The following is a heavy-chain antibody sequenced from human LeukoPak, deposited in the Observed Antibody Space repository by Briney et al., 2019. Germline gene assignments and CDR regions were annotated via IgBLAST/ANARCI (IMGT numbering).Heavy chain of an antibody. CDR2: IYHSGST. D-gene: IGHD2-2*01. Sequence: PSETLSLTCAVSGYSISSGYYWGWIRQPPGKGLEWIGSIYHSGSTYYNPSLESRVTISVDTSKNQFSLKLSSVTAADTAVYYCARGRTTPVYNWFDPWGQGTLVTVSS. V-gene: IGHV4-38-2*01. CDR1: GYSISSGYY. CDR3: ARGRTTPVYNWFDP. J-gene: IGHJ5*02.